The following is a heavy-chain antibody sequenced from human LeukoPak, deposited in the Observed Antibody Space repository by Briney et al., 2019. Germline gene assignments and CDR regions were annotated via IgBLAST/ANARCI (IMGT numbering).Heavy chain of an antibody. CDR3: ARINFNPDY. CDR2: VHHSGAT. CDR1: GYSISRGCH. J-gene: IGHJ4*02. V-gene: IGHV4-38-2*02. D-gene: IGHD1-14*01. Sequence: TSETLSLTCSVSGYSISRGCHWAWVRQPPGKGLEWIGSVHHSGATYYNPSLNSRLTISVDTSKNQFSLKMDSVTAADTAVYYCARINFNPDYWGQGTLVSVSS.